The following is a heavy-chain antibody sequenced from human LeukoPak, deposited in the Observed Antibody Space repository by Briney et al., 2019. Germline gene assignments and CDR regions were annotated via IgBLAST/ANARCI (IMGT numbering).Heavy chain of an antibody. CDR1: GFTFSSYG. D-gene: IGHD3-10*02. J-gene: IGHJ6*04. CDR2: ISSSGSTI. CDR3: AELGITMIGGV. Sequence: GGSLRLSCAASGFTFSSYGMSWVRQAPGKGLEWVSAISSSGSTIYYADSVKGRFTISRDNAKNSLYLQMNSLRAEDTAVYYCAELGITMIGGVWGKGTTVTISS. V-gene: IGHV3-48*04.